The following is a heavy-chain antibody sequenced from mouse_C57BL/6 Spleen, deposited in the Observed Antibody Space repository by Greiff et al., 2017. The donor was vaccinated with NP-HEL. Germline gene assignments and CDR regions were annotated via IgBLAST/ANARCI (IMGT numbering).Heavy chain of an antibody. CDR1: GYTFTSYW. D-gene: IGHD1-1*01. V-gene: IGHV1-50*01. CDR2: IDPSDSYT. Sequence: VQLQQSGAELVKPGASVKLSCKASGYTFTSYWMQWVKQRPGQGLEWIGEIDPSDSYTNYNQKFKGKATLTVDTSSSTAYMQLSSLTSEDSAVYYCARSLITTVGYAMDYWGQGTSVTVSA. J-gene: IGHJ4*01. CDR3: ARSLITTVGYAMDY.